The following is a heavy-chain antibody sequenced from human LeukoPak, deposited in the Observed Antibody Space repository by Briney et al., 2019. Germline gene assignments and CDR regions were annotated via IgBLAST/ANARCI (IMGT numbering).Heavy chain of an antibody. D-gene: IGHD3-9*01. Sequence: PSETLSLTCAVYGGSFSGYYWSWIRQPPGKGLEWLGEINHSGSTNYNPSLKSRVTISVDTSKNQFSLKLSSVTAADTAVYYCARRHYDILTGYYYGWFDPWGQGTLVTVSS. CDR3: ARRHYDILTGYYYGWFDP. V-gene: IGHV4-34*01. CDR2: INHSGST. J-gene: IGHJ5*02. CDR1: GGSFSGYY.